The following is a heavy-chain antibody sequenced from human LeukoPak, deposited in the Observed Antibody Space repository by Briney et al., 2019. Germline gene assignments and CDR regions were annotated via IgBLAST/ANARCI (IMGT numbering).Heavy chain of an antibody. V-gene: IGHV4-39*01. Sequence: PSETLSLTCTVSGGSISSSSYYWGWIRQPPGKGLEWIGSIYYSGSTYYNPSLKSRVTISVDTSKNQFSLKLSSVTAADTAVYYCARGDYDYYYYCMDVWGKGTTVTVSS. CDR1: GGSISSSSYY. D-gene: IGHD4-17*01. J-gene: IGHJ6*03. CDR2: IYYSGST. CDR3: ARGDYDYYYYCMDV.